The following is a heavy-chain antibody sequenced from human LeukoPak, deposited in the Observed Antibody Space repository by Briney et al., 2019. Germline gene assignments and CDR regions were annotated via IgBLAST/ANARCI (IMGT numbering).Heavy chain of an antibody. CDR3: AKWGPYDILTGRIN. Sequence: GGSLRLSCAASGFDFSNYWMYWVRQAPGKGLEWVANIKPDESEKYYVGSVKGRFTISRDNAKNSLYLQMNSLRAEDTAVYYCAKWGPYDILTGRINWGQGTLVTVSS. J-gene: IGHJ4*02. V-gene: IGHV3-7*03. CDR1: GFDFSNYW. CDR2: IKPDESEK. D-gene: IGHD3-9*01.